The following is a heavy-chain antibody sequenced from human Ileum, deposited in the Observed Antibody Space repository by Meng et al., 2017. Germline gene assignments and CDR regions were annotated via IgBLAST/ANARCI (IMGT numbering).Heavy chain of an antibody. CDR1: GASITNYY. CDR2: VYYSGRT. J-gene: IGHJ4*02. Sequence: QVQLQQSGPGLVKPSETLSLTCSVSGASITNYYWSWIRQPPGKALEWIGYVYYSGRTTYNPSLKSRVTISVDTSKNHFSLELVSVTAADTAVYYCATYDFWSASPTNAFDSWGQGTLVTVSS. V-gene: IGHV4-59*01. D-gene: IGHD3-3*01. CDR3: ATYDFWSASPTNAFDS.